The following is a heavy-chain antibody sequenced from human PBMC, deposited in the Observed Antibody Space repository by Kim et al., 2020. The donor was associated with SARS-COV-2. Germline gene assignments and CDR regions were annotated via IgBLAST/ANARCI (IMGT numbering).Heavy chain of an antibody. CDR3: AKDRRVGGSWYDYFDY. V-gene: IGHV3-9*01. D-gene: IGHD6-13*01. J-gene: IGHJ4*02. Sequence: SVKGRFTISRDNAKNSLYLQMNSLRAEDTALYYCAKDRRVGGSWYDYFDYWGQGTLVTVSS.